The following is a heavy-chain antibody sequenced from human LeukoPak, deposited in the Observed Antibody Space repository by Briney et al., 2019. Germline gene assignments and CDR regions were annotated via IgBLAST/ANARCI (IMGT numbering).Heavy chain of an antibody. Sequence: VGSLRLSCAASEFTFSSYEMNWVRQAPGKGLEWVSYISRTGSNTYYADSVKGRFTISRDNAKNSLYLQMNSLRAEDTAVYYCARSTTINSVDYWGQGTLVTVSS. V-gene: IGHV3-48*03. J-gene: IGHJ4*02. CDR2: ISRTGSNT. CDR3: ARSTTINSVDY. D-gene: IGHD1-26*01. CDR1: EFTFSSYE.